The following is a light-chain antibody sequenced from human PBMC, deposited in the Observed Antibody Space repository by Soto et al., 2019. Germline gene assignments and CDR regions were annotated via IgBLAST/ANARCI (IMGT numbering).Light chain of an antibody. CDR3: QQYDNWPQIT. CDR1: QSINND. J-gene: IGKJ5*01. CDR2: GAS. Sequence: EVVMTQSPATLSVSPGERATLSCRASQSINNDLAWYQHKPGQAPRLLIYGASTRAIGVPARFSGSGSGTEFTLTIDSLQSDDFAVYYCQQYDNWPQITFGQGTRLEIK. V-gene: IGKV3-15*01.